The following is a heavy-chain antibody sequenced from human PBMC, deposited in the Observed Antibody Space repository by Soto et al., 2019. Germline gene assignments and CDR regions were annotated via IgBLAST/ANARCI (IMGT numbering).Heavy chain of an antibody. D-gene: IGHD6-6*01. Sequence: GGSLRLSCAASGFTVSSNYMNWVRQAPGKGLEWLSIIYSDGTTYYADSVKGRFSISRDNFKNTLYLQMNNLRAEDTAVYYCAILSNWGQGTLVTVSS. CDR2: IYSDGTT. CDR3: AILSN. J-gene: IGHJ4*02. CDR1: GFTVSSNY. V-gene: IGHV3-53*01.